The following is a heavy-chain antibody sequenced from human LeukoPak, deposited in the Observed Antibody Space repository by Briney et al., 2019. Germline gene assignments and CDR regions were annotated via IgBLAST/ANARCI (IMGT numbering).Heavy chain of an antibody. V-gene: IGHV6-1*01. Sequence: SQTLSLTCVISGDSVSSNIATWNWIRQSPSRGLEWLGRTYYRSQWYYDYAMSVRSRITINPDTSKNQFSLQLSSVTPEDTAVYFCARERSSWYYLDYWGQGMLVTVSS. J-gene: IGHJ4*02. CDR1: GDSVSSNIAT. CDR3: ARERSSWYYLDY. D-gene: IGHD6-13*01. CDR2: TYYRSQWYY.